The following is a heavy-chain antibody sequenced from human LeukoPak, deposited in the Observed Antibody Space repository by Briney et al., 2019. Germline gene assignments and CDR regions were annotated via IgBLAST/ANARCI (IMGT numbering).Heavy chain of an antibody. J-gene: IGHJ4*02. CDR1: GFTVSSNY. CDR3: AKEVRLLWFGELFGFDY. CDR2: IYSGGST. Sequence: GGSLRLSCAVSGFTVSSNYMTWVRQAPGKGLEWVSVIYSGGSTYYADSVKGRFTISRDNSKNTLYLQMNSLRAEDTAAYYCAKEVRLLWFGELFGFDYWGQGTLVTVSS. V-gene: IGHV3-53*01. D-gene: IGHD3-10*01.